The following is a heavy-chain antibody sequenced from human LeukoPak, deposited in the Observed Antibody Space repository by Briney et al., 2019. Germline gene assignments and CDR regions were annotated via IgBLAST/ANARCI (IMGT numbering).Heavy chain of an antibody. CDR3: AKNIWTEMATIYYYMDV. V-gene: IGHV3-23*01. CDR1: GFTLSSYA. J-gene: IGHJ6*03. D-gene: IGHD5-24*01. CDR2: ISGSAYST. Sequence: SGGSLRLSCAASGFTLSSYAMSWVRQAPGKGLEWVSAISGSAYSTYYADSVKGRFTISRDNSKNTLYLQMNSLRAEDTAVYYCAKNIWTEMATIYYYMDVWGKGTTVTVSS.